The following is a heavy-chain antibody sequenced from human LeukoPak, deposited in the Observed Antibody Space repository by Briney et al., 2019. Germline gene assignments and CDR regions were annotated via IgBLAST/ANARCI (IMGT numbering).Heavy chain of an antibody. V-gene: IGHV3-21*01. CDR3: ASDIVVVPAAMGYFDY. CDR2: ISSSSSYI. J-gene: IGHJ4*02. D-gene: IGHD2-2*01. CDR1: GFTFSSYS. Sequence: GGSLRLSCAASGFTFSSYSMNWVRQAPGKGLEWVSPISSSSSYIYYADSVKGRFTISRDNSKNTLYLQMNSLRAEDTAVYYCASDIVVVPAAMGYFDYWGQGTLVTVSP.